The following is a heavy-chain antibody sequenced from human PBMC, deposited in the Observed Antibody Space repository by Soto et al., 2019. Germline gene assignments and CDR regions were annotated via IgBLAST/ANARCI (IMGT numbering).Heavy chain of an antibody. CDR1: GFTFSSYA. Sequence: PVGSLRLSCAASGFTFSSYAMSWVRQAPGKGLEWVSAISGSGGSTYYADSVKGRFTISRDNSKNTLYLQMNSLRAEDTAVYYCARVHSRELLRRYYYYGMDVWGQGTTVTVS. CDR3: ARVHSRELLRRYYYYGMDV. V-gene: IGHV3-23*01. CDR2: ISGSGGST. J-gene: IGHJ6*02. D-gene: IGHD1-26*01.